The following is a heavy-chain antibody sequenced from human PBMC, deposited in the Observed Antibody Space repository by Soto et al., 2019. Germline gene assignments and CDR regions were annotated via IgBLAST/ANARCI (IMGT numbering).Heavy chain of an antibody. CDR3: AKSHEFGVVILYYFDY. J-gene: IGHJ4*02. Sequence: PGGSLRLSCVASGFTFSSYAMSWVRQAPGKGLEWVSAISGSGGSTYYADSVKGRFTISRDNSKNTLYLQMNSLRAEDTAVYYCAKSHEFGVVILYYFDYWGQGTLVTVSS. CDR2: ISGSGGST. CDR1: GFTFSSYA. V-gene: IGHV3-23*01. D-gene: IGHD3-3*01.